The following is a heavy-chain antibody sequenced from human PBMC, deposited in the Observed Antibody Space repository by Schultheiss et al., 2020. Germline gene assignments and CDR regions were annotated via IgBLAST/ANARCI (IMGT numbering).Heavy chain of an antibody. V-gene: IGHV3-23*01. CDR3: ARGTVTTILGY. Sequence: GGSLRLSCAASGFTFSSYAMSWVRQAPGKGLEWVSAISGSGGSTYYADSVKGRFTISRDNSKNTLYLQMNSLRDEDTAVYYCARGTVTTILGYWGQGTLVNVSS. D-gene: IGHD4-17*01. CDR1: GFTFSSYA. CDR2: ISGSGGST. J-gene: IGHJ4*02.